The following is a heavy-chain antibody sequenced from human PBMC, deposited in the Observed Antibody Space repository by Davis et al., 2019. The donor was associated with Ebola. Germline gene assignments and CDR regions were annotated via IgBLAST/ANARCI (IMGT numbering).Heavy chain of an antibody. CDR2: INWNGGST. J-gene: IGHJ3*02. Sequence: GGSLRLSCAASGFTFDDYGMSWVRQAPGKGLEWVSGINWNGGSTGDADSVKGRFTISRDNAKNSLYLQMNSLRAEDTALYYCARADIVVVVAATGGAFDIWGQGTMVTVSS. CDR3: ARADIVVVVAATGGAFDI. V-gene: IGHV3-20*04. D-gene: IGHD2-15*01. CDR1: GFTFDDYG.